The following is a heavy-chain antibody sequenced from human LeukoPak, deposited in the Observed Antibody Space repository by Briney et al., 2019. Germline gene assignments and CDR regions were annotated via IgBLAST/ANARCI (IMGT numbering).Heavy chain of an antibody. CDR3: ARDSQLLSDY. D-gene: IGHD2-2*01. V-gene: IGHV1-2*02. J-gene: IGHJ4*02. CDR1: GYTFTGYY. CDR2: INPNSGGT. Sequence: ASVKVSCKASGYTFTGYYMHWVRQAPGQGLEWMGWINPNSGGTNYAQKFQGRVTMTRDTSISTAYMELSSLRSEDTAVYYCARDSQLLSDYWGQGTLVTVSS.